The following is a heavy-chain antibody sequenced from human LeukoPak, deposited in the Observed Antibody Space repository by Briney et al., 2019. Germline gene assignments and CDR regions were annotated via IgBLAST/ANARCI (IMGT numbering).Heavy chain of an antibody. Sequence: LAGGSLRLSCAASGFTFSSYWMSWVRQAPGKGLEWVANIKQDGSEKYYVDSVKGRFTISRDNAKNSLYLQMNSLRAEDTAVYYCARDSSSWYYYYYYGMDVWGKGTTVTVSS. V-gene: IGHV3-7*03. D-gene: IGHD6-13*01. CDR1: GFTFSSYW. CDR3: ARDSSSWYYYYYYGMDV. J-gene: IGHJ6*04. CDR2: IKQDGSEK.